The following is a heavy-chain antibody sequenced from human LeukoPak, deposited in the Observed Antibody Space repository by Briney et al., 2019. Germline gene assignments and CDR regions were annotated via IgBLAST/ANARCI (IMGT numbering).Heavy chain of an antibody. V-gene: IGHV3-23*01. Sequence: RGGSLRLSCAASGFTFSSYAMGWVRQAPGKGLEWVSAISGSGGSTYYADSVKGRFTISRDNSKNTLYLQMGSLRAEDMAVYYCARELGISFDYWGQGTLVTVSS. CDR3: ARELGISFDY. J-gene: IGHJ4*02. D-gene: IGHD7-27*01. CDR2: ISGSGGST. CDR1: GFTFSSYA.